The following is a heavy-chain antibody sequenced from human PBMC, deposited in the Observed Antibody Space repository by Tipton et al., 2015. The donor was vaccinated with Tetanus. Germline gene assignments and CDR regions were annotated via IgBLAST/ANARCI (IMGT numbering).Heavy chain of an antibody. CDR3: AGHHCSGGSCYSAAFDI. J-gene: IGHJ3*02. CDR2: INPSGGST. CDR1: GYTFTSYY. V-gene: IGHV1-46*01. Sequence: QVQLVQSGAEVKKPGASVKVSCKASGYTFTSYYMHWVRQAPGQGLEWMGIINPSGGSTSYAQKFQGRVTMTRDTSTSTVYMELSSLRSEDTAVYYCAGHHCSGGSCYSAAFDIWGQGTMVTVSS. D-gene: IGHD2-15*01.